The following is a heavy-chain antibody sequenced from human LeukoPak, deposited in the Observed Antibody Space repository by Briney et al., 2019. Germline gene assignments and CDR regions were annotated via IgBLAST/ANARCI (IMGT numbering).Heavy chain of an antibody. CDR1: GGSISSYY. CDR3: AKREWEYNWFDP. Sequence: SETLSLTCTVSGGSISSYYWSWIRQPPGKGLEWIGYIYYSGSTNYNPSLKSRVTISVDTSKNQFSLKLSSVTAADTAVYYCAKREWEYNWFDPWGQGTLVTVSS. CDR2: IYYSGST. D-gene: IGHD1-26*01. V-gene: IGHV4-59*13. J-gene: IGHJ5*02.